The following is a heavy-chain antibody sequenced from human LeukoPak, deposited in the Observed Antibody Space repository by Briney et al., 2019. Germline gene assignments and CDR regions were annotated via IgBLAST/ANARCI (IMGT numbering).Heavy chain of an antibody. D-gene: IGHD2-15*01. J-gene: IGHJ4*02. CDR2: INPNNGGT. CDR1: GYTFTGYY. Sequence: ASVKVSCKTSGYTFTGYYIHWVRQAPGQGLEWMGWINPNNGGTNYAQKFHGRVTMTRDTSISTAYMELSRLTSDDTAMYYCARAYCSAGDCYEFDYWGQVTLVTVPS. CDR3: ARAYCSAGDCYEFDY. V-gene: IGHV1-2*02.